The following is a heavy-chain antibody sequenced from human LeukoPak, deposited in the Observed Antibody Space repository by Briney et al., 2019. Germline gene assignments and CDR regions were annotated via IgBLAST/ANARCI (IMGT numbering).Heavy chain of an antibody. J-gene: IGHJ2*01. CDR1: GFTFSSYA. Sequence: HAGGSLRLSCAASGFTFSSYAMHWVRQAPGKGLEWVAVISYDGSNKYYADSVKGRFTISRDNSKNTLYLQMNSLRDADTSVYYCARIHDRSGDWWYFDLWGRGTLVTVSS. CDR3: ARIHDRSGDWWYFDL. D-gene: IGHD3-22*01. CDR2: ISYDGSNK. V-gene: IGHV3-30-3*01.